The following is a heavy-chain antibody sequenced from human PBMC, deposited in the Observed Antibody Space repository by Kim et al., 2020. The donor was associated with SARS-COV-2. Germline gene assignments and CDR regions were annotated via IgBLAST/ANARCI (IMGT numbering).Heavy chain of an antibody. D-gene: IGHD3-3*01. V-gene: IGHV4-30-2*04. CDR3: ARTYYDFWSRYSNYYGMDV. Sequence: SRVTISVDTSKNQFSLKLSSVTAADTAVYYCARTYYDFWSRYSNYYGMDVWGQGTTVTVSS. J-gene: IGHJ6*02.